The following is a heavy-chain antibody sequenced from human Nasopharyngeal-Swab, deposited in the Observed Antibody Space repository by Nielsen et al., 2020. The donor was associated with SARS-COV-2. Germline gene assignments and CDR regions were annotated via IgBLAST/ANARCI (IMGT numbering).Heavy chain of an antibody. Sequence: GGSLRLSCKASGYSFTSYCIGGVRKMPGKGLEWMGIIYPGDSDTRYSPSFQGQVTISADKSISTAYLQWSSLKASDTAMYYCARPLKQWLGGDAFGIWGQGTMVTVSS. CDR2: IYPGDSDT. J-gene: IGHJ3*02. CDR1: GYSFTSYC. D-gene: IGHD6-19*01. CDR3: ARPLKQWLGGDAFGI. V-gene: IGHV5-51*01.